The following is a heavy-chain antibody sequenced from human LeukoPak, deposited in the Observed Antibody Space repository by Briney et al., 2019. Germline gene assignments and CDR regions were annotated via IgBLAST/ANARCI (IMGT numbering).Heavy chain of an antibody. CDR2: IYYSGST. J-gene: IGHJ5*02. Sequence: KSSETLSLTCTVSGGSISSYYWSWIWQPPGKGLEWIGYIYYSGSTNYNPSLKSRVTISVDTSKNQFSLKLSSVTAADTAVYYCARGRGCSGGSCYSNWFDPWGQGTLVTVSS. CDR3: ARGRGCSGGSCYSNWFDP. D-gene: IGHD2-15*01. V-gene: IGHV4-59*01. CDR1: GGSISSYY.